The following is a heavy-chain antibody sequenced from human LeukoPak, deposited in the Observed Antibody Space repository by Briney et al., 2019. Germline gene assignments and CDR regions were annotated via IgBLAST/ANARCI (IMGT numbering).Heavy chain of an antibody. CDR1: GGSISSGGYY. V-gene: IGHV4-30-2*01. J-gene: IGHJ4*02. D-gene: IGHD3-3*01. CDR2: IYHSGST. Sequence: SETLSLTCTVSGGSISSGGYYWSWIRQPPGKGLEWIGYIYHSGSTYHNPSLKSRVTISVDRSKNQFSLKLSSVTAADTAVYYCARAITIFGVVTTANYFDYWGQGTLVTVSS. CDR3: ARAITIFGVVTTANYFDY.